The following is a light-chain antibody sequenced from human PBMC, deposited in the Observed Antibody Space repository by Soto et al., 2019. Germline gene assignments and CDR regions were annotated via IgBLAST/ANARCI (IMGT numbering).Light chain of an antibody. CDR1: QGISTY. CDR3: QQSYSTTWT. CDR2: AAS. J-gene: IGKJ1*01. V-gene: IGKV1-39*01. Sequence: MQMTEAPSSLSESAGDRVTITCRASQGISTYLNWYQQKPGKAPKLMIYAASSLQSGVPSRFSGSGSETDFTLTLSSLKPEDFATYPCQQSYSTTWTFSQGTKVDIK.